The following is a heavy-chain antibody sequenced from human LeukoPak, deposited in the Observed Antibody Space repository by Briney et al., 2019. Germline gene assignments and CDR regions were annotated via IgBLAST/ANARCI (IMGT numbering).Heavy chain of an antibody. D-gene: IGHD3-9*01. CDR1: GGSISSSSYY. CDR3: ARLPNYDILTGYAVLYPLSV. Sequence: KPSETLSLTCTVSGGSISSSSYYWGWIRQPPGKGLEWIGSIYYSGSTYYNPSLKSRVTISVDTSENQFSLKLSSVTAADTAVYYCARLPNYDILTGYAVLYPLSVWGQGTLVTVSS. CDR2: IYYSGST. V-gene: IGHV4-39*01. J-gene: IGHJ4*02.